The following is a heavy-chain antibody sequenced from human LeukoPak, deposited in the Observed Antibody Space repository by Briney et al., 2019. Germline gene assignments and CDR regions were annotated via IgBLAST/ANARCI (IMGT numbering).Heavy chain of an antibody. D-gene: IGHD1-26*01. Sequence: ASVKVSCKASGYTFTSYGISWVRQAPGQGLEWMGWISAYNGNTNYAQKLQGRVTMTTDTSTSTAYMELRSQRSDDTAVYYCARDGVGATLSDAFDIWGQGTMVTVSS. V-gene: IGHV1-18*01. CDR2: ISAYNGNT. CDR1: GYTFTSYG. CDR3: ARDGVGATLSDAFDI. J-gene: IGHJ3*02.